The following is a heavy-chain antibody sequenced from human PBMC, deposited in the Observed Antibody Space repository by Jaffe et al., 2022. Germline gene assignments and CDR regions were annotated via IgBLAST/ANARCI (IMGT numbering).Heavy chain of an antibody. V-gene: IGHV3-7*01. Sequence: EVQLVESGGGLVPPGGSLRLSCVASGFTFSPVWMSWVRQAPGKGLEWVAHMNGEGSATVYLDSVKARFTISRDNAKNTLYLELRSLRAEDTAVYYCAKYGGVHGRAHDYWGQGTLVTVSS. CDR3: AKYGGVHGRAHDY. CDR2: MNGEGSAT. CDR1: GFTFSPVW. J-gene: IGHJ4*02. D-gene: IGHD3-16*01.